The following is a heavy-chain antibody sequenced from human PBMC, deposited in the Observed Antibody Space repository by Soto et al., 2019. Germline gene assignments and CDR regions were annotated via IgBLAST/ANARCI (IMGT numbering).Heavy chain of an antibody. Sequence: SETLSLTCTVSGGSISSSSYYWGWIRQPPGKGLEWIGGLYYSGSTYYHPSLKSLVTISVDTSKNQFSLKLSSGTAADTAVYYGAREGAGLYSISTNAFDIWGQGTMVTVSS. J-gene: IGHJ3*02. D-gene: IGHD6-6*01. CDR2: LYYSGST. CDR3: AREGAGLYSISTNAFDI. V-gene: IGHV4-39*07. CDR1: GGSISSSSYY.